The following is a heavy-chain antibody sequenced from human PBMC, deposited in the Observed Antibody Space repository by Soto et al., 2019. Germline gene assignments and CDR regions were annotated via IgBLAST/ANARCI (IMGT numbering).Heavy chain of an antibody. CDR3: ARTNSVFDH. D-gene: IGHD3-10*01. J-gene: IGHJ4*02. Sequence: PSQTLSLTCAISGDSVSSNSATWNWIRQSPSRGLEWLGRTYYRSKWYNEYAISVKSRITVNQDTSKNQFSLHLSSVTPEDTAVYYCARTNSVFDHWGQATQVTVSS. V-gene: IGHV6-1*01. CDR1: GDSVSSNSAT. CDR2: TYYRSKWYN.